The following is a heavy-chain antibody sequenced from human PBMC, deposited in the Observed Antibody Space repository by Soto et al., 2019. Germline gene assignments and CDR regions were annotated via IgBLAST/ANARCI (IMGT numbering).Heavy chain of an antibody. Sequence: GASVKVSCKASGGTFSSYAISWVRQAPGQGLEWMGGIIPIFGTANYAQKFQGRVTITADESTSTAYMELSSLRSEDTAVYYCARDATAYCGGDCPEYFQHWGQGTLVTVSS. V-gene: IGHV1-69*13. J-gene: IGHJ1*01. CDR3: ARDATAYCGGDCPEYFQH. CDR1: GGTFSSYA. D-gene: IGHD2-21*02. CDR2: IIPIFGTA.